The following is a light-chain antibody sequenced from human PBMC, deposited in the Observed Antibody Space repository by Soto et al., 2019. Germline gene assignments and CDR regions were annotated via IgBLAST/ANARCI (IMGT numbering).Light chain of an antibody. CDR1: QNITSY. CDR2: AAT. Sequence: DIPMTQSPSSLSASVGDRVTITCRATQNITSYLNWYQQKPGKAPELLIYAATSLQSGVPSSFSGSGSGTDFTLTISSLQPEDFATYYCQQSYSTPFTFGPGTKVDIK. CDR3: QQSYSTPFT. V-gene: IGKV1-39*01. J-gene: IGKJ3*01.